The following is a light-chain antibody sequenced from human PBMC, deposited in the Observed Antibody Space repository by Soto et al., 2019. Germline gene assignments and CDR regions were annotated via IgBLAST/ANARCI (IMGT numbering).Light chain of an antibody. CDR1: QTLSNNN. V-gene: IGKV3-20*01. CDR3: QQYGTSSYT. CDR2: GAS. Sequence: EIVLTQSPGTLSLSPGERATLSCRASQTLSNNNLAWFQQKPGQAPRLLIYGASNRATGIPDRFGGSGSGTDFTLTISRLEPEDFAVYYCQQYGTSSYTFGRGTKLEIK. J-gene: IGKJ2*01.